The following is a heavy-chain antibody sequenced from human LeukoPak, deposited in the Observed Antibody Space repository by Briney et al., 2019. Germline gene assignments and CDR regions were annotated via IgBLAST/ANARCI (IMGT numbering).Heavy chain of an antibody. Sequence: ASVKVSCKASGYTFTGDQIYWLRQAPGQGLEWVGWIKPSSGDTLYEQKFQGRVTMTRDKSISSAYMELSSLRSDDTAVYYCARKAAGFLTAWGQGTLVTVSS. D-gene: IGHD2/OR15-2a*01. V-gene: IGHV1-2*02. CDR1: GYTFTGDQ. J-gene: IGHJ5*02. CDR3: ARKAAGFLTA. CDR2: IKPSSGDT.